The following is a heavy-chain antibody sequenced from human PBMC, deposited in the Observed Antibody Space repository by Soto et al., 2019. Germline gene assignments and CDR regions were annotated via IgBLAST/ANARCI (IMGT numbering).Heavy chain of an antibody. V-gene: IGHV4-59*01. D-gene: IGHD4-4*01. CDR3: ARDPGYSNYYYYYYGMDV. J-gene: IGHJ6*02. CDR2: IYYSGST. CDR1: GGSISSYY. Sequence: SETLSLTCTVSGGSISSYYRSWIRQPPGKGLEWIGYIYYSGSTNYNPSLKSRVTISVDTSKNQFSLKLSSVTAADTAVYYCARDPGYSNYYYYYYGMDVWGQGTTVSVSS.